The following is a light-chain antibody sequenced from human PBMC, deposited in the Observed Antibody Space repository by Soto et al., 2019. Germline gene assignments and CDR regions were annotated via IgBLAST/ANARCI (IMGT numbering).Light chain of an antibody. Sequence: DVQVTQSPSFVSASVGDRVTITCRASQGIGTWLAWYQQKPGQAPNLLIYGATNLQDGVPSRFSGSGLGTHFTLTIFSLQPEDSASYYCQQTNSFPFTFGQGTRLEI. CDR2: GAT. CDR1: QGIGTW. V-gene: IGKV1-12*01. CDR3: QQTNSFPFT. J-gene: IGKJ5*01.